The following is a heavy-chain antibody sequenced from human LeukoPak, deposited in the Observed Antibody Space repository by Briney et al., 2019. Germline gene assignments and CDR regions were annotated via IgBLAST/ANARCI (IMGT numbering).Heavy chain of an antibody. CDR3: AQGASWSAMAYMDV. V-gene: IGHV3-30*18. CDR1: DFTFSSFG. Sequence: PGGSLRLSCVVSDFTFSSFGMHWVRQAPGKGLEWVAVISYDGTNKYYADSVKGRFTISRDNSKNTLYLKINSLRAEDTAIYYCAQGASWSAMAYMDVWGKGTAVTVSS. J-gene: IGHJ6*03. CDR2: ISYDGTNK. D-gene: IGHD5-18*01.